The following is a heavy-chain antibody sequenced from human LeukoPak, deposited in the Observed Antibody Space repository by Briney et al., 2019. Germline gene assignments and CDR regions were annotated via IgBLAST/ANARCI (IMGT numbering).Heavy chain of an antibody. J-gene: IGHJ4*02. CDR2: IYSGGST. Sequence: GGSLRLSCAASGFTVSSNYMSWVRQAPGKGLEWVSVIYSGGSTYYADSVRGRFTISRDNSKNTLHLQMNSLRAEDTAVYYCARVRGYYGANDYWGQGTLVTVSS. D-gene: IGHD4-17*01. V-gene: IGHV3-66*01. CDR1: GFTVSSNY. CDR3: ARVRGYYGANDY.